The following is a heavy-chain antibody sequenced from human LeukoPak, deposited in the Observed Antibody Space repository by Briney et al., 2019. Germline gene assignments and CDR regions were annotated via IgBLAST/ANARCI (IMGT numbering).Heavy chain of an antibody. Sequence: SETLSLTCAVYGGSFSGYYWSWIRQPPGKGLEWIGEINHSGSTNYKSSLKSRVTISVDTSKNQFSLKLSSVTAADTAVYYCARGGISGYVYWGQGTLVTVSS. CDR2: INHSGST. V-gene: IGHV4-34*01. J-gene: IGHJ4*02. CDR3: ARGGISGYVY. D-gene: IGHD5-12*01. CDR1: GGSFSGYY.